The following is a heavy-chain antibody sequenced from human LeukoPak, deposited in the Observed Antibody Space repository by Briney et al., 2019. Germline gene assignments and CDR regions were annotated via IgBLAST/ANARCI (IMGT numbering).Heavy chain of an antibody. CDR1: GGSISSISYY. D-gene: IGHD1-7*01. CDR2: IYYSGST. Sequence: SETLSLTCTVSGGSISSISYYWGWIRQPPGKGLEWIGHIYYSGSTFYNPSLKSRVTISVDTSKNQFSLKLRSVTAADTAMFYCVRLYGNFQNYYDYWGQGTLVAVSS. V-gene: IGHV4-39*07. J-gene: IGHJ4*02. CDR3: VRLYGNFQNYYDY.